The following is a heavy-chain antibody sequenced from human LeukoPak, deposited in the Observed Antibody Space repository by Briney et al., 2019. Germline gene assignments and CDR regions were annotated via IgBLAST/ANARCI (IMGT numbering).Heavy chain of an antibody. CDR3: ARGAPPQN. V-gene: IGHV4-39*07. J-gene: IGHJ4*02. CDR1: GGSISSSSYY. CDR2: VYYTGAS. Sequence: PSETLSLTCTVSGGSISSSSYYWGWICQPPGKGLEWIGSVYYTGASYYNPSLKSRVTISIDTSKNHFSLNLTSVTAADTAVYYCARGAPPQNWGQGALVTVSS.